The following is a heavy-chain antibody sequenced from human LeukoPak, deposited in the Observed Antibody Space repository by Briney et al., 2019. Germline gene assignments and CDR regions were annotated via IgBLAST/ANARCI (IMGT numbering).Heavy chain of an antibody. V-gene: IGHV4-59*01. Sequence: KPSETLSLTCTVSGGSISSYYWSWIRQPPGKGLEWIGYIYYSGSTNYNPSLKSRVTISVDTSKNQFSLKLSPVTAADTAVYYCARSTRSWFDPWGQGTLVTVSS. CDR3: ARSTRSWFDP. CDR1: GGSISSYY. CDR2: IYYSGST. J-gene: IGHJ5*02. D-gene: IGHD3-10*01.